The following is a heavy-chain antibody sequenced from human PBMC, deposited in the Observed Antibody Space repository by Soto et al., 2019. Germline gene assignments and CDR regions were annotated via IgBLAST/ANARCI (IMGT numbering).Heavy chain of an antibody. D-gene: IGHD2-2*01. CDR2: INSDGSST. Sequence: GGSLRLSCAASGFTFSSYWMHWVRQAPGKGLVWVSRINSDGSSTSYADSVKGRFTISRDNAKNTLYLQMNSLRAEDTAVYYCARLGTSHFDAFDIWGQGTIVTVSS. J-gene: IGHJ3*02. CDR1: GFTFSSYW. CDR3: ARLGTSHFDAFDI. V-gene: IGHV3-74*01.